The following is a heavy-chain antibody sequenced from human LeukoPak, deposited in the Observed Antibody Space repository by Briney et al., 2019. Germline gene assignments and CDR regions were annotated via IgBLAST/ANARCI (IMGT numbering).Heavy chain of an antibody. J-gene: IGHJ4*02. D-gene: IGHD3-16*02. CDR1: GFTFTNYG. CDR3: ARDRAVRYFDY. Sequence: SGGSLRLSCAASGFTFTNYGMHWARQAPGKGLEWVAVTWYDGSNKYYADSVKGRFTISGDNSKNTLYLQRNSLRAEDTAVYYCARDRAVRYFDYWGQGTLVTVSS. V-gene: IGHV3-33*01. CDR2: TWYDGSNK.